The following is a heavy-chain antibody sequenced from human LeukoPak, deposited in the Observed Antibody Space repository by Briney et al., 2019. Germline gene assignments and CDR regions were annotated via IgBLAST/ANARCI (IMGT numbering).Heavy chain of an antibody. D-gene: IGHD3-22*01. Sequence: SVKVPCKASGGTFSSYAISWVRQAPGQGLEWMGGIIPIFGTANYAQKFQGRVTITTDESTSTAYMELSSLRSEDTAVYYCAREIVVVRDAFDIWGQGTMVTVSS. V-gene: IGHV1-69*05. CDR3: AREIVVVRDAFDI. J-gene: IGHJ3*02. CDR2: IIPIFGTA. CDR1: GGTFSSYA.